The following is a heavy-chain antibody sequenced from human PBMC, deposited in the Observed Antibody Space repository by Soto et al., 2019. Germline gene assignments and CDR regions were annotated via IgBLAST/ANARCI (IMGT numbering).Heavy chain of an antibody. Sequence: RGSLRLSCAASGFTFSSYGMHWVRQAPGKGLEWVAVIWYDGSNKYYADSVKGRFTISRDNSKNTLYLQMNSLRAEDTAVYYCARDGPVRFLEWSYPGVYWGQGTLVTVSS. V-gene: IGHV3-33*01. CDR2: IWYDGSNK. CDR1: GFTFSSYG. D-gene: IGHD3-3*01. CDR3: ARDGPVRFLEWSYPGVY. J-gene: IGHJ4*02.